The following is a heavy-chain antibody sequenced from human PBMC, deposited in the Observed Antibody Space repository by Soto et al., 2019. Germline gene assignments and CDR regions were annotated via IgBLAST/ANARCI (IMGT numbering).Heavy chain of an antibody. D-gene: IGHD3-22*01. CDR3: AGYEGYETYYYDSSGYRSFDY. CDR1: GFTFSSYA. V-gene: IGHV3-23*01. Sequence: GGSLRLSCAASGFTFSSYAMSWVRQAPGKGLEWVSAISGSGGSTYYADSVKGRFTISRDNSKNTLYLQMNSLRAEDTAVYYCAGYEGYETYYYDSSGYRSFDYWGPGTLVTVSS. J-gene: IGHJ4*02. CDR2: ISGSGGST.